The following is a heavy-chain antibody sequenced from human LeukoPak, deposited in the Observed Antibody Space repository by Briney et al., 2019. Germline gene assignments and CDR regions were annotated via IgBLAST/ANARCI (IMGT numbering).Heavy chain of an antibody. CDR2: IYYSGST. CDR3: ARGGLSSSSWGLYYYYYGMDV. V-gene: IGHV4-30-4*01. D-gene: IGHD6-13*01. Sequence: SETLSLTCTVSGGSISSGDYYWSWIRQPPGKGLERIGYIYYSGSTYYNPSLKSRVTISVDTSKNQFSLKLSSVTAADTAVYYCARGGLSSSSWGLYYYYYGMDVWGQGTTVIVSS. J-gene: IGHJ6*02. CDR1: GGSISSGDYY.